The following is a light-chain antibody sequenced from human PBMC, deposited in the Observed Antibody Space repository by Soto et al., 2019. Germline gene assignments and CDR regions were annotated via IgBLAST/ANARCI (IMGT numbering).Light chain of an antibody. CDR1: QSVNSY. J-gene: IGKJ1*01. CDR2: DAS. CDR3: QQRTNWPPEET. V-gene: IGKV3-11*01. Sequence: EIVLTQSPATLSLSPGERATLSCRASQSVNSYLAWYQQKPGQAPRLLIYDASNRATGIPARFSGSGSGTDFTLSISSLEPDDFVLYSYQQRTNWPPEETFGQGTNVDIK.